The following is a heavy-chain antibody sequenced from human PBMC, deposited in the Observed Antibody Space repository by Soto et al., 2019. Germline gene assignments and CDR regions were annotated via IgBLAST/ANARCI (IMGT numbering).Heavy chain of an antibody. D-gene: IGHD1-1*01. Sequence: PGGSLRLSCAASGFTFSSYEMNWVRQAPGKGLEWVSYISSSGSTIYYADSVKGRFTISRDNAKNSLYLQMNSLRAEDTAVYYCARWLQLFDYWGQGTLVTVSS. CDR3: ARWLQLFDY. J-gene: IGHJ4*02. CDR2: ISSSGSTI. CDR1: GFTFSSYE. V-gene: IGHV3-48*03.